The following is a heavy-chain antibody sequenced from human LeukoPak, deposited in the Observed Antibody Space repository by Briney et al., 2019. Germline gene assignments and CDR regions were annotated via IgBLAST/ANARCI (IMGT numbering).Heavy chain of an antibody. CDR3: ARDQNGGYDVYCSGGSCYPYYYYGMDV. J-gene: IGHJ6*02. V-gene: IGHV3-53*01. CDR1: GFTVSSNY. CDR2: IYSGGST. D-gene: IGHD2-15*01. Sequence: GGSPRLSCAASGFTVSSNYMSWVRQAPGKGLEWVSVIYSGGSTYYADSVKGRFTISRDNSKNTLYLQMNSLRAEDTAVYYCARDQNGGYDVYCSGGSCYPYYYYGMDVWGQGTTVTVSS.